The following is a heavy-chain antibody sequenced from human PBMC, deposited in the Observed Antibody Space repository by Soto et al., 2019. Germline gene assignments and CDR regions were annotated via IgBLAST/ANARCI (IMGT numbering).Heavy chain of an antibody. D-gene: IGHD3-22*01. CDR3: ARGYYYDSSGYPKHFDY. Sequence: QVQLVQSGAEVKKPGASVKVSCKASGYTFTGYYMHWVRQAPGQGLEWMGWINPNSGGTNYAQKFQGRVTMTRDTSISTAYMELSRLRSDDTAVYYCARGYYYDSSGYPKHFDYWRQGTLVTVSS. CDR2: INPNSGGT. J-gene: IGHJ4*02. CDR1: GYTFTGYY. V-gene: IGHV1-2*02.